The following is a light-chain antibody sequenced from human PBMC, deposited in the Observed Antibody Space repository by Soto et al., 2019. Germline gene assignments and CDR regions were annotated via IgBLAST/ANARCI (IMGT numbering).Light chain of an antibody. J-gene: IGKJ5*01. Sequence: EMVMTQSPSILSVSPGESATLSCRASQSVNSNYLAWYQQHPGQPPRLLIYGISTRATGIPARFSGSGSGTDFTLTISCLQSEDFATYYCQQYYSYPRAFGQGTRLEIK. V-gene: IGKV3-15*01. CDR3: QQYYSYPRA. CDR1: QSVNSN. CDR2: GIS.